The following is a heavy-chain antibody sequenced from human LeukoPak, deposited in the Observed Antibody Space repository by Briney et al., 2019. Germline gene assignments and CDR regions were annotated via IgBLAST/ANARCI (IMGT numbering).Heavy chain of an antibody. V-gene: IGHV3-48*01. D-gene: IGHD4-17*01. CDR3: ARVTKVTTARTYYYGMDV. CDR2: ISSSSSTI. CDR1: GFTFSSYS. Sequence: QPGGSLRLSCAASGFTFSSYSMNWVRQAPGKGLEWVSYISSSSSTIYYADSVKGRFTISRDNAKSSLYLQMNSLRAEDTAVYYCARVTKVTTARTYYYGMDVWGQGTTVTVSS. J-gene: IGHJ6*02.